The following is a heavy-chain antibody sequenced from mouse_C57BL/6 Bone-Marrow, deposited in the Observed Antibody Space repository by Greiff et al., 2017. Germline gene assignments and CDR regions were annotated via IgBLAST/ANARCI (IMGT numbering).Heavy chain of an antibody. V-gene: IGHV4-1*01. CDR3: ASLEPLCYAMDY. J-gene: IGHJ4*01. CDR1: GIAFSRYW. Sequence: EVQLQESGGGLVQPGGSLKLSCAASGIAFSRYWMRWVRRAPGKGLEWIGEINPDSSTINYAPSLKDKFIISRDNAKNTLYLQMSKVRSEDTALYYCASLEPLCYAMDYWGQGTSVTVSS. CDR2: INPDSSTI.